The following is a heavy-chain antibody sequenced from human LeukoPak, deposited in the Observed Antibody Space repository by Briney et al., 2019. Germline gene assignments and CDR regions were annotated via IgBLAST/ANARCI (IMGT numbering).Heavy chain of an antibody. CDR2: IYYSGST. J-gene: IGHJ4*02. V-gene: IGHV4-59*01. Sequence: SETLSLTCTVSGGSISSYYWSWIRQPPGKGLEWIGYIYYSGSTNYNPSLKSRVTISVDTSKNQFSLKLSSVTTADTAVYYCARGGYSSCWCFACGWGQRTLVTVSS. CDR3: ARGGYSSCWCFACG. D-gene: IGHD6-19*01. CDR1: GGSISSYY.